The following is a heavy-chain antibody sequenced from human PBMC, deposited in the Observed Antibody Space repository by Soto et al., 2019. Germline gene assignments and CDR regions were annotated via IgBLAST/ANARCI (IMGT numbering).Heavy chain of an antibody. D-gene: IGHD1-26*01. CDR1: GFTFTNAW. J-gene: IGHJ4*02. CDR2: IKSKTDGGTT. Sequence: PGGSLRLSCAASGFTFTNAWMSWVRQAPGKGLEWVARIKSKTDGGTTDYATPVKGRFTISRDDSKNTLYLQMNSLKIEYTAVYHCARHVGNSPPGSWGQGTLVTVSS. V-gene: IGHV3-15*01. CDR3: ARHVGNSPPGS.